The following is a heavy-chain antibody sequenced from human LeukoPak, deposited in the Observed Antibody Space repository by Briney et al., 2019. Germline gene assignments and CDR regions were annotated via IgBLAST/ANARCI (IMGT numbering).Heavy chain of an antibody. CDR3: ARVMGASWFFYLDV. D-gene: IGHD3-16*02. V-gene: IGHV4-4*02. J-gene: IGHJ6*03. CDR1: GDSISSSNW. CDR2: IFHRGIP. Sequence: PSETLSLTCAVSGDSISSSNWWSWVRQSPGMGLEWIGQIFHRGIPNYNPSLKSRVTMSIDKSKNQLSLEMNSVTAADTAVYYCARVMGASWFFYLDVWGKGTTVTVSS.